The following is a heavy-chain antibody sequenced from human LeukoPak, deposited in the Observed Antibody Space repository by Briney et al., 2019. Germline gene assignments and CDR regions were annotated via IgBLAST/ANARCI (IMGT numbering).Heavy chain of an antibody. CDR1: GYTLTSYA. CDR2: INAGNGNT. V-gene: IGHV1-3*01. Sequence: GASVKVSCKASGYTLTSYAMHWVRQAPGQRLEWMGWINAGNGNTKYSQKFQGRVTITRDTSASTAYMELSSLRSEDTAVYYCARDIGSGWGNYFDYWGQGTLVTVSS. J-gene: IGHJ4*02. D-gene: IGHD6-19*01. CDR3: ARDIGSGWGNYFDY.